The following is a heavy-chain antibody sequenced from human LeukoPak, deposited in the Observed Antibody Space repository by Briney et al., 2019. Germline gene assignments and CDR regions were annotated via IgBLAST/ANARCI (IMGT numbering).Heavy chain of an antibody. CDR2: IYPGGSDT. Sequence: GESLKISCKGSGYSFTSYWIGWVRQMPGKGLEWMGIIYPGGSDTRYSPSFQGQVTISADKSISTAYLQWSSLKASDTAMYYCARLRRGSSGGLTYYFDYWGQGTLVTVSS. CDR1: GYSFTSYW. J-gene: IGHJ4*02. CDR3: ARLRRGSSGGLTYYFDY. V-gene: IGHV5-51*01. D-gene: IGHD3-22*01.